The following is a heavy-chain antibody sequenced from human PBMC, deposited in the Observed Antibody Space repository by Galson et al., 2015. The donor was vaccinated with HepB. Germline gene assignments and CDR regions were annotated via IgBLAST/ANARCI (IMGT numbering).Heavy chain of an antibody. D-gene: IGHD6-13*01. CDR3: ARVQYSSSWYLGAYYYYYGMDV. CDR2: IKQDGSEK. V-gene: IGHV3-7*03. Sequence: SLRLSCAASGFTFSSYWMSWVRQAPGKGLEWVANIKQDGSEKYYVDSVKGRFTISRDNAKNSLYLQMNSLRAEDTAVYYCARVQYSSSWYLGAYYYYYGMDVWGQGTTATVSS. J-gene: IGHJ6*02. CDR1: GFTFSSYW.